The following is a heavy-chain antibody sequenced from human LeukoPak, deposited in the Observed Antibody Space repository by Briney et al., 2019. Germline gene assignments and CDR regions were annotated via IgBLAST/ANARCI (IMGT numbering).Heavy chain of an antibody. J-gene: IGHJ4*02. CDR2: IYYSGST. D-gene: IGHD7-27*01. CDR3: ALANWGSFDY. V-gene: IGHV4-59*01. CDR1: GGSISSYY. Sequence: SETLSLTCTVSGGSISSYYWSWIRQPPGKGLEWIGYIYYSGSTNYNPSLKSRVTISVDTSKNQFSLKLSSATAADTAVYYCALANWGSFDYWGQGTLVTVSS.